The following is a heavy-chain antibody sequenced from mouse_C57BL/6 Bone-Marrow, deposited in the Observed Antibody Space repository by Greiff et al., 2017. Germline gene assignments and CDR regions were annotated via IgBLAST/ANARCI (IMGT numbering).Heavy chain of an antibody. CDR3: TKRGYDYDGFAY. CDR1: GFSLTSYG. D-gene: IGHD2-4*01. CDR2: IWSGGST. Sequence: VQLVESGPGLVQPSQSLSITCTVSGFSLTSYGVHWVRQPPGKGLEWLGAIWSGGSTDYNAAFISRLSISKDNSKSQVFFKRNSLQADDTAIYYCTKRGYDYDGFAYWGQGTLVTVSA. V-gene: IGHV2-4*01. J-gene: IGHJ3*01.